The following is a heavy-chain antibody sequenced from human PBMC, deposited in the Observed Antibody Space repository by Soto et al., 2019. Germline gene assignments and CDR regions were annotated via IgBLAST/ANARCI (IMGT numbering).Heavy chain of an antibody. V-gene: IGHV3-74*01. CDR2: IDDEGSGT. CDR1: GFTISSNW. Sequence: PGGSQRLSYAASGFTISSNWMHWVRQAPGKGLVWVSRIDDEGSGTSYADSVKGRFTISRDVAKNTVYLQMNSLRVEDTAVYYCATVFDYWGQGTPVTVSS. J-gene: IGHJ4*02. CDR3: ATVFDY.